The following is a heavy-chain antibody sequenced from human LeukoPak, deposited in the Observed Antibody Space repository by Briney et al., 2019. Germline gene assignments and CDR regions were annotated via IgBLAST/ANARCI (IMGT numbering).Heavy chain of an antibody. D-gene: IGHD6-13*01. CDR2: ISDDGRNK. CDR1: GFSFISYG. V-gene: IGHV3-30*03. CDR3: VRVITTVSGWYHFDY. J-gene: IGHJ4*02. Sequence: PGGSLRLSCAASGFSFISYGMHWVRQAPGKGLEWVGVISDDGRNKKYADSVKGRFTISRDNSKGTLYLQMNSLNTEDTAVYYCVRVITTVSGWYHFDYWGQGTLVTVSS.